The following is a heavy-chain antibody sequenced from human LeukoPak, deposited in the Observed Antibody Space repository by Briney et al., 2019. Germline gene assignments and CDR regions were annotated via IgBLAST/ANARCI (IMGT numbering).Heavy chain of an antibody. Sequence: TSETLCLTCTVSGGSISSSSYYWGWIRQPPGKGLEWIGSIYYSGSTYYNPSLKSRVTISVDTSKNQFSLKLSSVTAADTAVYYCARHSVRSSYYYYYGMDVWGQGTTVTVSS. V-gene: IGHV4-39*01. J-gene: IGHJ6*02. CDR1: GGSISSSSYY. D-gene: IGHD6-13*01. CDR2: IYYSGST. CDR3: ARHSVRSSYYYYYGMDV.